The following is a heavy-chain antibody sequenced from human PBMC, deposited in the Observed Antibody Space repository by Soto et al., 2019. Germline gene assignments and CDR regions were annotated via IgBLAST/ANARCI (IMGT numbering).Heavy chain of an antibody. Sequence: QVQLQQWGAGLLKPSETLSLTCAVYGGSFTGYYWTWIRQTPGKGLEWIGEINYRGSTYYNPSLESRITTAVDTSKNQFSLKLSSVTAADTAVYFCVRGQPHRITIFEVVIRSYDYGMDVWGQGTTVTVSS. CDR3: VRGQPHRITIFEVVIRSYDYGMDV. V-gene: IGHV4-34*01. J-gene: IGHJ6*02. CDR1: GGSFTGYY. CDR2: INYRGST. D-gene: IGHD3-3*01.